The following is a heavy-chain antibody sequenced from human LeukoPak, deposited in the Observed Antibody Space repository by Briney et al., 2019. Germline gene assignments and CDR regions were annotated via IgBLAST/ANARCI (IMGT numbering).Heavy chain of an antibody. CDR3: ARLVVGTFFFDY. V-gene: IGHV3-21*04. CDR1: GFTFSSYS. CDR2: ISSSSSYI. D-gene: IGHD1-26*01. J-gene: IGHJ4*02. Sequence: GGSLRFSCAASGFTFSSYSMNWVRQAPGKGLEWVSSISSSSSYIYYADSVKGRFTISRDNAKNSLYLQMNSLRAEGTAVYYCARLVVGTFFFDYWGQGTLVTVSS.